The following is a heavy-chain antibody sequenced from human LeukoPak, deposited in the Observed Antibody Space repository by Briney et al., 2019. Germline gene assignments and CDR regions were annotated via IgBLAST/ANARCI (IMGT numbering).Heavy chain of an antibody. CDR2: ISTSSIYI. CDR1: GFTFSSYR. D-gene: IGHD6-13*01. Sequence: GGSLRLSCAASGFTFSSYRMNWVRQAPGKGLEWVSSISTSSIYIYYADSVKGRFTISRDNAKNSLYLQMNSLRAEDTALYYCAKDIRSSRQTPFDYWGQGTLVTVSS. CDR3: AKDIRSSRQTPFDY. V-gene: IGHV3-21*04. J-gene: IGHJ4*02.